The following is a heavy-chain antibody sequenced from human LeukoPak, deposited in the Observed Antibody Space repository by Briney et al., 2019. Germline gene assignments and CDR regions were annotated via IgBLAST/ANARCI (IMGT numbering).Heavy chain of an antibody. D-gene: IGHD2-21*02. CDR1: GFTFSIYW. CDR3: VAGDWGARDSFDL. Sequence: PGGSLRLSCAASGFTFSIYWMSWVRQAPGKALEGEANIHKDGSQKYYVDSVKGRLTISRDDAKNSFFLQMSSLRAEDTSVYYCVAGDWGARDSFDLWGRGIMVTVSS. V-gene: IGHV3-7*01. J-gene: IGHJ3*01. CDR2: IHKDGSQK.